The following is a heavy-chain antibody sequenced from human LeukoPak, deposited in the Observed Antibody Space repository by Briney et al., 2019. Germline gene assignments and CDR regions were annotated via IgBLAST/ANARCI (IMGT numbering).Heavy chain of an antibody. Sequence: PGGSLRLSCTASGFTFGDYAVSWVRQAPGKGLEWVGFIRSKGYGGTTEYAASVKGRFTISRDDSKSIAYLQMNSLTTEDTAVYYCTRDPLHYYGSGSYYHFDYWGQGTLVTVSS. CDR3: TRDPLHYYGSGSYYHFDY. CDR1: GFTFGDYA. CDR2: IRSKGYGGTT. D-gene: IGHD3-10*01. J-gene: IGHJ4*02. V-gene: IGHV3-49*04.